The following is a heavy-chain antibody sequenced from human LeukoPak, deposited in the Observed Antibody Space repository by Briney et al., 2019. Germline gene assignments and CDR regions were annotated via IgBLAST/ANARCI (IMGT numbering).Heavy chain of an antibody. D-gene: IGHD2-8*01. CDR2: INHSGST. CDR3: ARGLYLFKYYFDY. V-gene: IGHV4-34*01. Sequence: SETLSLTCAVYGGSFSGYYWSWIRQPPGKGLEWIGEINHSGSTNYNPSLKSRVTISVDTSKSQFSLKLSSVTAADTAVYYCARGLYLFKYYFDYWGQGTLVTVSS. CDR1: GGSFSGYY. J-gene: IGHJ4*02.